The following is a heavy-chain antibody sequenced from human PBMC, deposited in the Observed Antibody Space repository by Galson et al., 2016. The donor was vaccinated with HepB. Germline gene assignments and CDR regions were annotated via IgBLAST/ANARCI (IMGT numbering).Heavy chain of an antibody. Sequence: SETLSLTCTVSGDFISSSSYYWGWIRQPPGEGLEWIGSVYSSGSSWYNPSLKSRAKVFVDTSKNQFSLSLWSLTATETAFYDCARHSVRPNRFDPWGQGTLVTVSP. CDR3: ARHSVRPNRFDP. V-gene: IGHV4-39*01. CDR1: GDFISSSSYY. CDR2: VYSSGSS. D-gene: IGHD3-10*01. J-gene: IGHJ5*02.